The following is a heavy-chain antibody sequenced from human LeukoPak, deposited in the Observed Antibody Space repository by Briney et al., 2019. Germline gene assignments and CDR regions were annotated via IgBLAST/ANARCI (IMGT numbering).Heavy chain of an antibody. CDR3: TRAGWFGELYGPLDF. CDR2: INHSGST. Sequence: WVRQPPGKGLEWIGEINHSGSTNYSPSLKSRASISVDTSKNQFSLRLSSVTAADTAVYYCTRAGWFGELYGPLDFWGRGTLVTVSS. D-gene: IGHD3-10*01. J-gene: IGHJ4*02. V-gene: IGHV4-34*01.